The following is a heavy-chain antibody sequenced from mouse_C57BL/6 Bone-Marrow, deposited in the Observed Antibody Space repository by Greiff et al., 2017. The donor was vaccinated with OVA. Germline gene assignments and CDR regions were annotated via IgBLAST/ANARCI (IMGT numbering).Heavy chain of an antibody. D-gene: IGHD1-2*01. Sequence: EVKLQESGPGLVKPSQTVFLTCTVTGISITTGNYRWSWIRQFPGNKLEWIGYISYSGTITYNPSLTSRTTITRDTPKNQFFLEMNSLTAEETATYYCAREIDHYYGGYFDVWGTETTVTVSS. CDR1: GISITTGNYR. CDR2: ISYSGTI. CDR3: AREIDHYYGGYFDV. V-gene: IGHV3-5*01. J-gene: IGHJ1*03.